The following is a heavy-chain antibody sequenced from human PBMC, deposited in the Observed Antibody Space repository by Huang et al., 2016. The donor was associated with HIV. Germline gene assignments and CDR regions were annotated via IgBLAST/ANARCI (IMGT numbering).Heavy chain of an antibody. D-gene: IGHD1-26*01. CDR1: GFTFSSYG. J-gene: IGHJ4*02. CDR2: IRYDGSNK. Sequence: QVQLVESGGGVVQPGGSLRLSCAASGFTFSSYGIHWVRQAPGKGVEWGAFIRYDGSNKYYADAVKGRFTISRDNSKNTLYLQMNSLRAEDTAVYYCAKGWELLDSWGQGTLVTVSS. V-gene: IGHV3-30*02. CDR3: AKGWELLDS.